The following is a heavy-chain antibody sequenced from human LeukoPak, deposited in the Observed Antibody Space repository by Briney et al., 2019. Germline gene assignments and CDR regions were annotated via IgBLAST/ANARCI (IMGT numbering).Heavy chain of an antibody. D-gene: IGHD1-14*01. CDR3: ARDPRNVAYYYGMDV. V-gene: IGHV1-69*04. CDR2: IIPILGIA. Sequence: SVKVSCKASGGTFSSYAISWVRQAPGQGLEWMGRIIPILGIANYAQKFQGRVTITADKSTSTAYMELSSLRSEDTAVYYCARDPRNVAYYYGMDVWGQGTTVTVSS. J-gene: IGHJ6*02. CDR1: GGTFSSYA.